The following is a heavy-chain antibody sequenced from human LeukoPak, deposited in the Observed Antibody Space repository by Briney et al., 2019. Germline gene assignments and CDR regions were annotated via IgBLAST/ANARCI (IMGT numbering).Heavy chain of an antibody. CDR2: IREDGSEK. CDR3: GVVY. V-gene: IGHV3-7*01. J-gene: IGHJ4*02. Sequence: GGSLRLSCAASGFTFSRYWMNWVRQAPGKGLEWVANIREDGSEKYYVDSVKGRFTISRDNTKNLLYLEMSSLRAEDTAVYYCGVVYWGQGTLVSVSS. CDR1: GFTFSRYW.